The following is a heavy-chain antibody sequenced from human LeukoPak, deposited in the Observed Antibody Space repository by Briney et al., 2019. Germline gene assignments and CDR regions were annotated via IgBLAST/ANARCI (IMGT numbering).Heavy chain of an antibody. CDR2: IYTSGST. V-gene: IGHV4-61*02. CDR1: GVSISSGSYY. D-gene: IGHD2-2*03. CDR3: ARETIPPHGYVDY. J-gene: IGHJ4*02. Sequence: PSQTLSLTCTVSGVSISSGSYYWSWIRQPAGKGLEWIGRIYTSGSTNYNPSLKSRVTISVDTSKNQFSLKLSSVTAADTAVYYCARETIPPHGYVDYWGQGTLVTVSS.